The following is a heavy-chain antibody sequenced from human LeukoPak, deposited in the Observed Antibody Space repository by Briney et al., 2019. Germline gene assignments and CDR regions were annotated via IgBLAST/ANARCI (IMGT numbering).Heavy chain of an antibody. J-gene: IGHJ4*02. CDR1: GFTFSSYS. CDR3: ARIWGVAVADY. D-gene: IGHD6-19*01. Sequence: GGSLRLSCAASGFTFSSYSMNWVRQAPGKGLEWVSSISSSSSYIYYADSVKGRFTISRDNAKNSLYLQMNSLRAEVTAVYYCARIWGVAVADYWGQGTLVTVSS. CDR2: ISSSSSYI. V-gene: IGHV3-21*01.